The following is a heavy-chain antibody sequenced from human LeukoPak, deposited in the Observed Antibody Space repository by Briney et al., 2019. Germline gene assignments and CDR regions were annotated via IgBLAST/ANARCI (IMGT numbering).Heavy chain of an antibody. CDR3: ARGSFWFDP. CDR2: FYSGGST. CDR1: GFTVSSNY. J-gene: IGHJ5*02. D-gene: IGHD3-16*02. V-gene: IGHV3-53*01. Sequence: GGSLRLSCAASGFTVSSNYMSWVRQAPGKGLEWVSVFYSGGSTYYADSVKGRSTISRDNSRNTLYLRMDSLRAEDTAVYYCARGSFWFDPWGQGTLVTVSS.